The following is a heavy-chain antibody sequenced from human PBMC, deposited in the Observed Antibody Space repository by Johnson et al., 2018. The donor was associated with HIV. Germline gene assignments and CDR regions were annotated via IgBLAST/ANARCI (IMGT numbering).Heavy chain of an antibody. V-gene: IGHV3-30*04. CDR1: GFTFSASA. CDR3: ARGRERGMFDI. D-gene: IGHD5-24*01. Sequence: QVQLVESGGGVVQPGRSLRLSCAASGFTFSASAMHWVRQAPGKGLEWVAVISYVGTNEDYADSVKGRFTISRDNSKNTLYLQMNSLRAEDTAVYYCARGRERGMFDIWGQGTMVTVSS. CDR2: ISYVGTNE. J-gene: IGHJ3*02.